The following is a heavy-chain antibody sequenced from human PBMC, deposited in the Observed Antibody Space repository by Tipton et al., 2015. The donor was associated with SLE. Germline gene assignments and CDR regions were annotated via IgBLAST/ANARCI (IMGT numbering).Heavy chain of an antibody. J-gene: IGHJ4*02. D-gene: IGHD6-19*01. CDR3: AKQPRPYSSAWDLSY. V-gene: IGHV3-23*01. Sequence: GSLRLSCAASGFTFSSYAMSWVRQAPGKGLEWVSAISGSGGSTYYADSVKGRFTISRDNSKNTLYLQMNSLRAEDTALYYCAKQPRPYSSAWDLSYWGQGALVTVSS. CDR2: ISGSGGST. CDR1: GFTFSSYA.